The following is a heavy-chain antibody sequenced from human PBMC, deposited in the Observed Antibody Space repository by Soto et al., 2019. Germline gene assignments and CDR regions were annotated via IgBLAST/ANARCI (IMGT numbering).Heavy chain of an antibody. CDR2: IKQDGSEK. CDR3: ARDRQGYSSSWYDY. J-gene: IGHJ4*02. V-gene: IGHV3-7*01. CDR1: GFTFSSYW. D-gene: IGHD6-13*01. Sequence: GGSLRLSCAASGFTFSSYWMSWVRQAPGKGLEWVANIKQDGSEKYYVDSVKGRFTISRDNAKNSLYLQMNSLRAEDTAGYYCARDRQGYSSSWYDYWGQGTLVTVSS.